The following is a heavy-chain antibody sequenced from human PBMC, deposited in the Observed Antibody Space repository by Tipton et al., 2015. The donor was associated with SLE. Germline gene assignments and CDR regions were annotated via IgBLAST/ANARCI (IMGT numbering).Heavy chain of an antibody. J-gene: IGHJ4*02. CDR1: EFTFSSYA. Sequence: SLRLSCVGSEFTFSSYAMSWVRQVPGKGLEWVSVIYSSGRTLYADSVKGRFTISRDNSKTTLFLQMNSLRPEDTAVYYCAKDQFSGYDARGYWGQGTLVTVSS. D-gene: IGHD5-12*01. V-gene: IGHV3-23*03. CDR2: IYSSGRT. CDR3: AKDQFSGYDARGY.